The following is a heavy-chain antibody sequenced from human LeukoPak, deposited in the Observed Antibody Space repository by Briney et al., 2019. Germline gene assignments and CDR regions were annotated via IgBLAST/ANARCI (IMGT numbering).Heavy chain of an antibody. V-gene: IGHV3-7*01. CDR3: ASRKYYFDY. Sequence: GGSLRLSCAASGFTFSSYAMSWVRQAPGKGLEWVANIKQDGSEKYYVDSVKGRFTISRDNAKNSLYLQMNSLRAEDTAVYYCASRKYYFDYWGQGTLVTVSS. J-gene: IGHJ4*02. CDR2: IKQDGSEK. CDR1: GFTFSSYA.